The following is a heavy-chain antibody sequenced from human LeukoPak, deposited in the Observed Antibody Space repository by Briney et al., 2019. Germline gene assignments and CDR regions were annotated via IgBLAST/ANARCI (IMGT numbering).Heavy chain of an antibody. Sequence: GGSLRLSCAASGFTFSSYWMHWVRQAPGKGLVWVSRINSDGSSTSYADSVKGRSTISRDNSKNTLYLQMNSLRVDDTAVYYCAKDEGSGYYAADYWGQGTLVTVSS. CDR2: INSDGSST. J-gene: IGHJ4*02. CDR1: GFTFSSYW. V-gene: IGHV3-74*01. D-gene: IGHD3-3*01. CDR3: AKDEGSGYYAADY.